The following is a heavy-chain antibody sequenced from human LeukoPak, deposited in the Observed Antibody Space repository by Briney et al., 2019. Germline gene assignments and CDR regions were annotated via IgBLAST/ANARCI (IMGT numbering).Heavy chain of an antibody. J-gene: IGHJ5*02. Sequence: GGSLRLSCAASGFTFSSYWMSWVRQAPGKGLEWVANIREERGQEYYVDSVKGRFTISKNSAKNSLYLQMNTLRVEDTAMYYCASLDTAKQPLANHWGQGTLVTVSS. CDR3: ASLDTAKQPLANH. CDR2: IREERGQE. D-gene: IGHD5-18*01. CDR1: GFTFSSYW. V-gene: IGHV3-7*03.